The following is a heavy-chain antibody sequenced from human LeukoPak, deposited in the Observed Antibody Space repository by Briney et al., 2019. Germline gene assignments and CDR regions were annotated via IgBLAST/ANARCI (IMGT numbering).Heavy chain of an antibody. J-gene: IGHJ4*02. D-gene: IGHD3-16*01. V-gene: IGHV3-66*01. Sequence: PGGSLRLSCAASGFTFSSYWMSWVRQAPGKGLEWVSVIYSGGSTYYADSVKGRFTISRDNSKNTLYLQMNGLRAEDTAVYYCARKVTLGGIDYWGQGTLVTVSS. CDR2: IYSGGST. CDR3: ARKVTLGGIDY. CDR1: GFTFSSYW.